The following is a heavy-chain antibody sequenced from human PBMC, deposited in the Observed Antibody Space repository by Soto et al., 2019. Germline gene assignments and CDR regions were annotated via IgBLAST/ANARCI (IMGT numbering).Heavy chain of an antibody. Sequence: GGSLRLSCSASGFTFSSYAMHWVRQAPGKGLEYVSAISSNGGSTYYADSVKGRFTISRDNSKNTLYLQMSSLRAEDTAVYYCVTQVGIAAAGPDYWGQGTLVTVSS. D-gene: IGHD6-13*01. CDR3: VTQVGIAAAGPDY. CDR2: ISSNGGST. J-gene: IGHJ4*02. CDR1: GFTFSSYA. V-gene: IGHV3-64D*08.